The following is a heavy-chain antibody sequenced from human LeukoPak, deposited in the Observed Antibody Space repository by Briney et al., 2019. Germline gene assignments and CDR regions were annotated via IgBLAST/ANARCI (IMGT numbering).Heavy chain of an antibody. D-gene: IGHD6-13*01. Sequence: PGGSLRLSYAGSGFTVSSNYMSWVRQAPGKGLDWVSVLYSGGSIFYADSVKGRFTISRDISKNMLYLQMNSLRVDDTAVYYCARGAISSWYEDWGQGTLVTVSS. J-gene: IGHJ4*02. CDR3: ARGAISSWYED. CDR1: GFTVSSNY. CDR2: LYSGGSI. V-gene: IGHV3-66*01.